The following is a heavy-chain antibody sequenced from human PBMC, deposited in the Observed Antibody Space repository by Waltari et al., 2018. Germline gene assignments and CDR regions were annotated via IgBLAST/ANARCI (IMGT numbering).Heavy chain of an antibody. CDR1: GFTFSSYA. CDR3: AKDGNFPRLSCGADCYFRYFDL. J-gene: IGHJ2*01. V-gene: IGHV3-23*01. CDR2: ISGSGGST. D-gene: IGHD2-21*02. Sequence: EVQLLESGGGLVQPGGSLRLSCAASGFTFSSYAMSWVRQAPGKGLEWVSAISGSGGSTYYADSVKGRFTISRDNSKKTLFLQMNSLRAEDTAVYYCAKDGNFPRLSCGADCYFRYFDLWGRGTLVTVSS.